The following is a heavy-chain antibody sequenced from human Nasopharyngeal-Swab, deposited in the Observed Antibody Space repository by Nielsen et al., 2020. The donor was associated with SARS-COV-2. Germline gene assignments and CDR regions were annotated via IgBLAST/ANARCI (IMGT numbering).Heavy chain of an antibody. Sequence: SLTISCAASGYTFSDYYMSWIRQAPGKGLEWVSSISSSGITIYYADSVKGRFTISRDNAKNSLYLQMNSLRAEDTAVYYCARPQCRGGGDCHYYFDYWGQGTLVTVSS. CDR2: ISSSGITI. J-gene: IGHJ4*02. CDR3: ARPQCRGGGDCHYYFDY. V-gene: IGHV3-11*01. D-gene: IGHD2-21*02. CDR1: GYTFSDYY.